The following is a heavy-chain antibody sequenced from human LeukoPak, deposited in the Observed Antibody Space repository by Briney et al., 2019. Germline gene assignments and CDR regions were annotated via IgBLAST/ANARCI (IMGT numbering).Heavy chain of an antibody. CDR3: ARVLCSGSNCHWDY. D-gene: IGHD2-15*01. Sequence: PGTSLRLSCAASGFAFANFGIHWFRQAPGQGLEWVTVIWFDGSQKYYSESVKGRFTISRDNSRNMIYLQMDSLRGDDTAVYYCARVLCSGSNCHWDYWGQGTPVSVSS. CDR1: GFAFANFG. J-gene: IGHJ4*02. CDR2: IWFDGSQK. V-gene: IGHV3-33*01.